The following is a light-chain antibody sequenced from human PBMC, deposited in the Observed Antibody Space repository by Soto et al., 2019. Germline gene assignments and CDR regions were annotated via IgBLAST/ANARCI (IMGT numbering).Light chain of an antibody. CDR3: MQGTTWPYT. Sequence: DVVMTQSPLSLPVTLGQPASISCRSSQSLVTSDGNTYLNWFQQRPGQSPRRLIYKVSNRDSGVPDRFSGSESGTDFTLTISRVEAEDVGVYYCMQGTTWPYTFGQGTKLEIK. J-gene: IGKJ2*01. V-gene: IGKV2-30*01. CDR2: KVS. CDR1: QSLVTSDGNTY.